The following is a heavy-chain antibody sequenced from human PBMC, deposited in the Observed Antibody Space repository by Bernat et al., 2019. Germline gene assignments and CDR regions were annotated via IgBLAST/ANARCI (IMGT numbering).Heavy chain of an antibody. CDR2: ISGSGGST. D-gene: IGHD5-12*01. J-gene: IGHJ6*02. V-gene: IGHV3-23*01. Sequence: EVQLLESGGGLVQPGGSLRLSCAASGFTFSSYAMSWVRQAPGKGLEWVSAISGSGGSTYYADSVKGRFTISRDNSKNTLYLQMNSLRAEDTAVYYCAKDLGASGYESGEYYYYGMDVWGQGTTVTVSS. CDR1: GFTFSSYA. CDR3: AKDLGASGYESGEYYYYGMDV.